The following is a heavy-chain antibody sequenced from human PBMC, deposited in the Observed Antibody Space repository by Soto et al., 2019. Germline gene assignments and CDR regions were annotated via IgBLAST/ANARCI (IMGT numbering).Heavy chain of an antibody. V-gene: IGHV3-23*01. J-gene: IGHJ5*02. D-gene: IGHD6-6*01. CDR2: ISGSGGST. Sequence: PGGSLRLSYAASGFTFTIYAMSWVRQAPGKGLEWVSAISGSGGSTYYADSVKGRFTISRDNSKNTLYLQMNSLRAEDTAVYYCAKQAARLENWFDPWGQGTLVTVSS. CDR3: AKQAARLENWFDP. CDR1: GFTFTIYA.